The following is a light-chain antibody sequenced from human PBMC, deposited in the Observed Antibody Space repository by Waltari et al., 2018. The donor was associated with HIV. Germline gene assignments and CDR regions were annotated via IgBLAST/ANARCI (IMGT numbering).Light chain of an antibody. Sequence: EIVLTQSPVTLSLSAGERATLSCRARQYVSSSYFAWYQQKQDQAPRLLINGAIHRATDTPDRISGRGSRSGTEFTLTIIRLEPADFALYHCQQYGRSPITFGGGTKVESK. CDR3: QQYGRSPIT. J-gene: IGKJ4*01. CDR2: GAI. CDR1: QYVSSSY. V-gene: IGKV3-20*01.